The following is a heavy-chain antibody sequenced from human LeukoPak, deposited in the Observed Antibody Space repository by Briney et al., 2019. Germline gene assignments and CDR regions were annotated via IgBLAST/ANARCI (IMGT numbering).Heavy chain of an antibody. CDR1: GGSISSGGYY. CDR3: ARGAYYDFWSGYLTSYYFDY. CDR2: IYYSGST. D-gene: IGHD3-3*01. V-gene: IGHV4-31*03. Sequence: SETLSLTCTVSGGSISSGGYYWSWIRQHPGKGLEWIGYIYYSGSTYYNPSLKSRVTISVDTSKNQFSLKLSSMTAADTAVYYCARGAYYDFWSGYLTSYYFDYWGQGTLVTVSS. J-gene: IGHJ4*02.